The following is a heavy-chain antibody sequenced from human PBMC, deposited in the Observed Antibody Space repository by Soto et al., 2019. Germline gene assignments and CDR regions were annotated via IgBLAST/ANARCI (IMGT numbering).Heavy chain of an antibody. CDR2: INSDGSST. V-gene: IGHV3-74*01. CDR3: ARGVQYYDILTGPNFDY. J-gene: IGHJ4*02. CDR1: GFTFSSYW. D-gene: IGHD3-9*01. Sequence: GGSLRLSCAASGFTFSSYWMHWVRQAPGKGLVWVSRINSDGSSTSYADSVKGRFTISRDNAKNTLYLQMNSLRAEDTAVYYCARGVQYYDILTGPNFDYWGQGTLVTVSS.